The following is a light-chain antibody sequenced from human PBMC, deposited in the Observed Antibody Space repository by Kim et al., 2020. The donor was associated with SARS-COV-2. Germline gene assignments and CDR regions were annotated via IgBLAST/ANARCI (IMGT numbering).Light chain of an antibody. Sequence: EIVLTQSPGTLSLSPGERATLSCRASQSVSSNYLAWYQQKPAQAPRLLIYGASSRATGIPDRFSGSGSGTDFTLTISSLESEDFAVYYCQQRDSWPITFGQGTRLEIK. J-gene: IGKJ5*01. CDR2: GAS. CDR3: QQRDSWPIT. CDR1: QSVSSNY. V-gene: IGKV3-20*01.